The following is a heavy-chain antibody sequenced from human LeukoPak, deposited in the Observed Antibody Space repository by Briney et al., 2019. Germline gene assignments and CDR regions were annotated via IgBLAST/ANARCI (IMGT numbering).Heavy chain of an antibody. CDR1: GFTFSSYA. Sequence: RGSLRLSCAASGFTFSSYAMSWVRQVPGKGLEWVSVISGSGDNTYYADSVKGRFTISRDNSKNMLYLQMNSLRAEDTAVYYCARAAAAPYDAFDIWGQGTMVTVSS. J-gene: IGHJ3*02. D-gene: IGHD6-13*01. CDR3: ARAAAAPYDAFDI. CDR2: ISGSGDNT. V-gene: IGHV3-23*01.